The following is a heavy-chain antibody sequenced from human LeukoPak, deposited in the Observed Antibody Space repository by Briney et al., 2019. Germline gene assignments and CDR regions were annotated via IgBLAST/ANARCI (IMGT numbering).Heavy chain of an antibody. CDR3: ARRSTIFGVVIRYYFDY. CDR1: GGSFSGYY. J-gene: IGHJ4*02. Sequence: SETLSLXRAVYGGSFSGYYWSWVRQPPGKGLEWIGEINHSGSTNYNPSLKSRVTISVDTSKNQFSLKLSSVTAADTAVYYCARRSTIFGVVIRYYFDYWGQGTLVTVSS. D-gene: IGHD3-3*01. V-gene: IGHV4-34*01. CDR2: INHSGST.